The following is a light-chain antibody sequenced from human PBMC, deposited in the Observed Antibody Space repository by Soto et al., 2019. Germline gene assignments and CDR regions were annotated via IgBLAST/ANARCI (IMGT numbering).Light chain of an antibody. CDR3: QSNDSSLSGYV. V-gene: IGLV1-40*01. Sequence: QSALTQPPSVSGAPGQRVTISCTGGTSNIGAGYDVHWYQQLPGTAPKLLIYGNSNRPSGVPDRFSGSKSGTSASLAITGLQAEDEGDYYCQSNDSSLSGYVFGTGTKLTVL. CDR1: TSNIGAGYD. CDR2: GNS. J-gene: IGLJ1*01.